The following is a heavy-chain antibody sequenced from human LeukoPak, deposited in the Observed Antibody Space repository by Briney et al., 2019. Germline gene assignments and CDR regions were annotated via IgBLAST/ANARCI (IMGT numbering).Heavy chain of an antibody. V-gene: IGHV1-3*01. CDR2: INASNGHT. J-gene: IGHJ6*02. Sequence: ASVTVSCKASGYTFSGYAVHWVRQAPGQRFEWMGWINASNGHTKYSQKFQGRVTITRDTSASTAYMELSSLRSEDTAVYYCARTPPGSSWYEDYYYYGMDVWGQGTTVTVSS. D-gene: IGHD6-13*01. CDR3: ARTPPGSSWYEDYYYYGMDV. CDR1: GYTFSGYA.